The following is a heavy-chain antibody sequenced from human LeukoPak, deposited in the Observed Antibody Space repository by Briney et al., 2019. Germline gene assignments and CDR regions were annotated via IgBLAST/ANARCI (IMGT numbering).Heavy chain of an antibody. D-gene: IGHD3-9*01. CDR2: IIPIFGTA. V-gene: IGHV1-69*05. CDR3: ARSKGERYFHLVPAFDI. Sequence: SVKVSCKASGYTFTSYYMHWVRQAPGQGLEWMGRIIPIFGTANYAQKFQGRVTITTDESTSTAYMGLSSLRSEDTAVYYCARSKGERYFHLVPAFDIWGQGTMVTVSS. CDR1: GYTFTSYY. J-gene: IGHJ3*02.